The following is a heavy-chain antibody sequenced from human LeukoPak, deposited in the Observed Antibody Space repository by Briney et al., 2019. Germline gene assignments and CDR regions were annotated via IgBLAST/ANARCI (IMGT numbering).Heavy chain of an antibody. Sequence: ASVKVSCKASAYXFTGYYMHWVRQAPGQGREWMGWINPDSGGTNYAQKFQGRVTMTRDTSISTAYMEVSRLRSDDTAVYYCAREGSGWYGNFDYWGQGTLVTVSS. CDR2: INPDSGGT. V-gene: IGHV1-2*02. D-gene: IGHD6-19*01. CDR3: AREGSGWYGNFDY. J-gene: IGHJ4*02. CDR1: AYXFTGYY.